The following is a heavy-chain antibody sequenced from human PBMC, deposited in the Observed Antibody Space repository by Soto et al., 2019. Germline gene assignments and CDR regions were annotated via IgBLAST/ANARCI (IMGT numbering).Heavy chain of an antibody. J-gene: IGHJ4*02. D-gene: IGHD1-26*01. V-gene: IGHV1-3*01. Sequence: QVQLVQSGAEVKKPGASVKVSCKASGYTFTSYAMHWVRQAPGQRLEWMGWINAGNGNTKYSQKFQGRVTITRDTSASTAYMELSSLRSERPAVYYCASSSGSYWQLDYWGQGTRVSVSS. CDR3: ASSSGSYWQLDY. CDR1: GYTFTSYA. CDR2: INAGNGNT.